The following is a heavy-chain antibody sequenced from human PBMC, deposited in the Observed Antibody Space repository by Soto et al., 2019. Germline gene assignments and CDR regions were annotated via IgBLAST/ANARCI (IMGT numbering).Heavy chain of an antibody. V-gene: IGHV4-34*01. Sequence: QVQLHQWGAGLLKPSETLSLTCAVSGGSFSFYYWSWIRQPPGKELEWLGEINHSGSTNYNSSLKSRVTISVDTSKNQFSPKLSSVTAADTAVYYWATRFYDSSGYYLFYFDSWGQGTLVTVSS. CDR2: INHSGST. J-gene: IGHJ4*02. D-gene: IGHD3-22*01. CDR1: GGSFSFYY. CDR3: ATRFYDSSGYYLFYFDS.